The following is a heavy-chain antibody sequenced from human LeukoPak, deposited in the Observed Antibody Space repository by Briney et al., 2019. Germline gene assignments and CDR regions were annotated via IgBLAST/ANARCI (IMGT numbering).Heavy chain of an antibody. CDR2: IIHMFGTT. CDR3: ARSGYSYADYYYYYYMDV. J-gene: IGHJ6*03. CDR1: GGTFNNYA. D-gene: IGHD5-18*01. Sequence: SVKVSCKTSGGTFNNYAISWVRQAPGQGLEWMGGIIHMFGTTNYAQKFQGRVTMTRDTSISTAYMELSRLRSDDTAVYYCARSGYSYADYYYYYYMDVWGKGTTVTVSS. V-gene: IGHV1-69*05.